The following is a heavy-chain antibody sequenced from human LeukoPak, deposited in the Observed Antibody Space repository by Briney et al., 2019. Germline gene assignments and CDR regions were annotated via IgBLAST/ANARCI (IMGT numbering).Heavy chain of an antibody. CDR3: ARFAHVDIVATTQFDY. Sequence: SVKVSCKASGGTFSSYAISWVRQAPGQGLEWMGRIIPILGIANYAQKFQGRVTITADKSTSTAYMELSSLRSEDTAVYYCARFAHVDIVATTQFDYWGQGTLVTVSS. CDR1: GGTFSSYA. V-gene: IGHV1-69*04. CDR2: IIPILGIA. J-gene: IGHJ4*02. D-gene: IGHD5-12*01.